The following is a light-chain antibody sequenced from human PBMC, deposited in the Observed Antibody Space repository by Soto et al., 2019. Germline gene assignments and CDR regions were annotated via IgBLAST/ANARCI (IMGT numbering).Light chain of an antibody. CDR2: SNN. J-gene: IGLJ3*02. V-gene: IGLV1-47*01. Sequence: QSVLTQPPSASGTPGQSVTISCSGSSSNIGSNYVYWYQQLPGTAPKVLIHSNNQRPSGVPDRFSASKSGTSASLAISGLRSEDEADYYCASWDDSLSGWVFGGGTKLTVL. CDR1: SSNIGSNY. CDR3: ASWDDSLSGWV.